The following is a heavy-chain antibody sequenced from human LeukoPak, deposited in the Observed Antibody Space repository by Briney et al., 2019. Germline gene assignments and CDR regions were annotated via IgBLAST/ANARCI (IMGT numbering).Heavy chain of an antibody. CDR3: ARAMHFWSGYYNWWFDP. J-gene: IGHJ5*02. Sequence: SETLSLTCAVYGGSFSGYYWSWIRQPPGKGLEWIGEINHSGSTNYNPSLKSRVTISVDTSKNQFSLKLSSVTAADTAVYYCARAMHFWSGYYNWWFDPWGQGTLVTVSS. CDR2: INHSGST. CDR1: GGSFSGYY. V-gene: IGHV4-34*01. D-gene: IGHD3-3*02.